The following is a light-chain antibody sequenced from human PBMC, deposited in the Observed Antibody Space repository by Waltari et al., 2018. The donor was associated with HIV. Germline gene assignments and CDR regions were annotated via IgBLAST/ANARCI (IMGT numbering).Light chain of an antibody. J-gene: IGLJ2*01. V-gene: IGLV3-1*01. CDR3: QARDSSSMI. CDR2: EDD. CDR1: KLGDAY. Sequence: SFELIQPPSVSVSPGQTASITCSGEKLGDAYVCWYQQRPGQSPVLVIYEDDKRPSGIPERFSGSNSGNTATLTISGTQAMDEAEYYCQARDSSSMIFGGGTKLAVL.